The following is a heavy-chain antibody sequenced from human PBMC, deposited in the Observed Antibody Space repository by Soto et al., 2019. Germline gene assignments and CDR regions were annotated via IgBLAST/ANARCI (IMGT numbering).Heavy chain of an antibody. CDR1: GYTNSIYG. D-gene: IGHD6-13*01. V-gene: IGHV1-18*01. Sequence: ALVNRARKAVGYTNSIYGGSWRRKAHGQGLEWMGWISAYNGNTNYAQKLQGRVTMTPDTSTNTAYMELRNLRSDDTAVYYCARVIAAAADFDYWGQGTLVTVSS. CDR2: ISAYNGNT. J-gene: IGHJ4*02. CDR3: ARVIAAAADFDY.